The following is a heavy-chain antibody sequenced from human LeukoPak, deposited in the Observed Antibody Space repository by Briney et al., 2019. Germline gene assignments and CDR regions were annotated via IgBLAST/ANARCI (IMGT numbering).Heavy chain of an antibody. CDR3: ARAVAAAGTRYYYYYMDV. CDR1: GFSFSSYG. D-gene: IGHD6-13*01. CDR2: IRNDGSNT. Sequence: GGSLRLSCAASGFSFSSYGMHWLRQAPGKGLEWVAFIRNDGSNTYYADSVKGRFTISRDNSKNTLYLQMNSLRAEDTAVYYCARAVAAAGTRYYYYYMDVWGKGTTVTISS. V-gene: IGHV3-30*02. J-gene: IGHJ6*03.